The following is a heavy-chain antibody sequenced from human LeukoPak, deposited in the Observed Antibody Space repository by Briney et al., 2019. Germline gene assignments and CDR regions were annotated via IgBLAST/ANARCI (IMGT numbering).Heavy chain of an antibody. J-gene: IGHJ4*02. V-gene: IGHV3-48*01. Sequence: GGSLRLSCAASGFTFSSYSMNWVRQAPGKGLEWVSYISSSSSTIYYADSVKGRFTISRDNAKNSLYLQMNGLRAEDTAVYYCARDLRFLEWLLPDYWGQGTLVTVSS. CDR1: GFTFSSYS. CDR3: ARDLRFLEWLLPDY. CDR2: ISSSSSTI. D-gene: IGHD3-3*01.